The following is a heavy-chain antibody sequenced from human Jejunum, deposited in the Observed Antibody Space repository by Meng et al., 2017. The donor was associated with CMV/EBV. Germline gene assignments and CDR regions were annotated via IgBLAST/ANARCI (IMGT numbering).Heavy chain of an antibody. CDR2: VYHRGDT. CDR1: GDTISSDIW. J-gene: IGHJ4*02. CDR3: GRDQGRELINH. V-gene: IGHV4-4*02. Sequence: QDSGPGTLMPSGTLSLPCPVSGDTISSDIWWSWVRQPPGKGLEWIGEVYHRGDTNYNPSLKSRVDISVDKSKNQFYLSLFSVTAADTAVYYCGRDQGRELINHWGQGTLVTVSS. D-gene: IGHD1-7*01.